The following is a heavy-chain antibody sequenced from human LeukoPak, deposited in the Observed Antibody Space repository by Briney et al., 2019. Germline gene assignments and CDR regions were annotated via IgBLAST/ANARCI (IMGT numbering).Heavy chain of an antibody. D-gene: IGHD3-10*01. CDR1: GFTFSSYA. CDR3: ATLGSHFDY. J-gene: IGHJ4*02. CDR2: ISYDGSNK. Sequence: QPGGSPRLSCAASGFTFSSYAMHWVRQAPGKGLEWVAVISYDGSNKYYADSVKGRFTISRDNSKNTLYLQMNSLRAEDTAVYYCATLGSHFDYWGQGTLVTVSS. V-gene: IGHV3-30*04.